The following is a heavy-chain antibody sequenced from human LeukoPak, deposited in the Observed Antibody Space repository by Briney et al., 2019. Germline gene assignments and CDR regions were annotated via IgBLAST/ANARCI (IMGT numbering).Heavy chain of an antibody. D-gene: IGHD5-24*01. V-gene: IGHV1-18*01. CDR3: ARGGARDGYNYNYFDY. CDR2: ISAYNGNT. CDR1: GFTFTTYS. Sequence: GASVKVSCKASGFTFTTYSITWVRQAPGQGLEWMGWISAYNGNTNYAQKLQGRVTMTTDTSTGTAYMELRSLRSDDTAVYYCARGGARDGYNYNYFDYWGQGTLVTVSS. J-gene: IGHJ4*02.